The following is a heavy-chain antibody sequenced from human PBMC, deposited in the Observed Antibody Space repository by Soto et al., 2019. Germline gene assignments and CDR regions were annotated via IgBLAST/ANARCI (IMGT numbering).Heavy chain of an antibody. J-gene: IGHJ6*03. CDR1: GYRFSSYW. D-gene: IGHD4-17*01. CDR2: IYPGDSDT. CDR3: ARSPVTTSSYMDV. V-gene: IGHV5-51*01. Sequence: PGESLKISCQGSGYRFSSYWIAWVRQMPGKGLEWMGIIYPGDSDTRYSPSFQGQVTISADKSISTAYLQWSSLKASDTAMYYCARSPVTTSSYMDVWGQGTTVTVSS.